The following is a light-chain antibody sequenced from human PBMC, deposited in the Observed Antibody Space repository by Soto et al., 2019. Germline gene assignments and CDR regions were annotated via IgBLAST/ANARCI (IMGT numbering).Light chain of an antibody. V-gene: IGLV2-23*01. Sequence: QPVLTQPAPLSGSPGQSINISFTGTSKDVGSYNLVSWYQHHPGKASKLMIFEGSKRPSGVSNRFSGSKSDNTASLTISGLQAEDEADFYCCSYAGSNYYVFGTGTKVTVL. J-gene: IGLJ1*01. CDR3: CSYAGSNYYV. CDR1: SKDVGSYNL. CDR2: EGS.